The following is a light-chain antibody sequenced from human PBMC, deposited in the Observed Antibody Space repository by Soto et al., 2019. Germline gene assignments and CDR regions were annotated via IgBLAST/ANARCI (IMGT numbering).Light chain of an antibody. J-gene: IGKJ1*01. V-gene: IGKV3-20*01. CDR3: QQYGSSPPWT. CDR2: GAS. CDR1: QSVSSSY. Sequence: EIVLTQSPGTLSLSPGERATLSCRASQSVSSSYLAWYQQKPGQAPRLLIYGASSRATGIPDRFSGSGSGTSFPLTISRLGPEDFAVYYCQQYGSSPPWTVRQGTKGEIK.